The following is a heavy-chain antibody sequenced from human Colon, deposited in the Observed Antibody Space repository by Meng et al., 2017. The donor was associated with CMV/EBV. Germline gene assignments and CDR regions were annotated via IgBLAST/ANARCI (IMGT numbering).Heavy chain of an antibody. CDR2: LRSSGEST. D-gene: IGHD3-3*01. J-gene: IGHJ5*02. Sequence: GSLRLSCTASGFAFSTYAMSWVRQAPGKGLEWVSALRSSGESTYYADSVKGRFSVSRDNSKNTLYLQMNSLRVEDTAVYFCAKCQGSSECSNWLDPWGQGTLVTVSS. V-gene: IGHV3-23*01. CDR1: GFAFSTYA. CDR3: AKCQGSSECSNWLDP.